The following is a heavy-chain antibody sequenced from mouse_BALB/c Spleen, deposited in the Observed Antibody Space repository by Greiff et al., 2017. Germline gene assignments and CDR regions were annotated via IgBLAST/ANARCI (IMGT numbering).Heavy chain of an antibody. CDR3: AITTVVARAMDY. CDR2: ISSGGSYT. J-gene: IGHJ4*01. Sequence: EVKVVESGGGLVKPGGSLKLSCAASGFTFSSYAMSWVRQSPEKRLEWVAEISSGGSYTYYPDTVTGRFTISRDNAKNTLYLEMSSLRSEDTAMYYCAITTVVARAMDYWGQGTSVTVSS. CDR1: GFTFSSYA. D-gene: IGHD1-1*01. V-gene: IGHV5-9-4*01.